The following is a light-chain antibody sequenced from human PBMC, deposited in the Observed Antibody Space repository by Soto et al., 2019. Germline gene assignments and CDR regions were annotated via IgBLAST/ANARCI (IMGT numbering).Light chain of an antibody. CDR3: QSYDSSLSEVV. CDR1: SSNIGAGYD. V-gene: IGLV1-40*01. J-gene: IGLJ2*01. CDR2: GNS. Sequence: QAVVTQPPSVSGAPGQRVTISCTGSSSNIGAGYDVHWYQQLPGTAPKLLIYGNSNRPSGVPDRFSGSKSGTSASLAITGLQAEDEADYYCQSYDSSLSEVVFGGGTKLPVL.